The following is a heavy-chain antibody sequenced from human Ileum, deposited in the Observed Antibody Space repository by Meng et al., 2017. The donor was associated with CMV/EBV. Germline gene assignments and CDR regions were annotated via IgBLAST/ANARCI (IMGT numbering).Heavy chain of an antibody. CDR2: INAGGST. CDR3: AREENTVNQFEY. D-gene: IGHD4-17*01. CDR1: GGSISTYY. V-gene: IGHV4-4*07. Sequence: VHLEDPGPVLGTPSGPLSRPCAVSGGSISTYYWTWVRQPAGKGLEWIGRINAGGSTNDNPSLKSRVTMSVDTSKNQFSLKVTSVTAADTAVYYCAREENTVNQFEYWGQGTLVTVSS. J-gene: IGHJ4*02.